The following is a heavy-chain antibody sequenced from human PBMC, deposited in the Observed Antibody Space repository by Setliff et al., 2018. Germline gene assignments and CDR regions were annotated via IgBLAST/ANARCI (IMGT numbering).Heavy chain of an antibody. CDR1: GFTLRNSG. Sequence: PVGSLRLSCAASGFTLRNSGMHWVRQAPGRGLEWVTFISYDGFKIYYAESVKGRFTISRDISTNTLFLEIDSLRSEDTGLYYCAREGSIGWSQYFHHWGQGTPVTVSS. V-gene: IGHV3-30*03. D-gene: IGHD6-19*01. CDR2: ISYDGFKI. J-gene: IGHJ1*01. CDR3: AREGSIGWSQYFHH.